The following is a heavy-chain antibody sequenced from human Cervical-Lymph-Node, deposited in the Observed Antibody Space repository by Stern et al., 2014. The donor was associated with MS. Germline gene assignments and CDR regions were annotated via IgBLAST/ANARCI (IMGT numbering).Heavy chain of an antibody. J-gene: IGHJ2*01. Sequence: QLQLQESGPGLVKPSETLSLTCTVSGGSITNRDYWGWIRQSPGKGLEWIGSVYYSGITYYRPSLKSRATLSLDTSRNQSFRRLNSVTATDTAVYFCARGVTAVTNYVPNWCFDLWGRGTLVTVSS. CDR3: ARGVTAVTNYVPNWCFDL. CDR2: VYYSGIT. V-gene: IGHV4-39*02. D-gene: IGHD4-11*01. CDR1: GGSITNRDY.